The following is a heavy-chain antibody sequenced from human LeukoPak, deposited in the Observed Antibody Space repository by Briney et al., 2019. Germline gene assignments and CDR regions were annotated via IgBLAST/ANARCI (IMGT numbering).Heavy chain of an antibody. V-gene: IGHV4-34*01. D-gene: IGHD5-24*01. CDR3: ASSLRDFDY. CDR1: GGSFSGYY. CDR2: IYYSGST. Sequence: PSETLSLTCAVYGGSFSGYYWSWIRQPPGKGLEWIGSIYYSGSTYYNPSLKSRVTISIDTSKSQFSLKLSSVTAADTAVYYCASSLRDFDYWGQGTLVTVSS. J-gene: IGHJ4*02.